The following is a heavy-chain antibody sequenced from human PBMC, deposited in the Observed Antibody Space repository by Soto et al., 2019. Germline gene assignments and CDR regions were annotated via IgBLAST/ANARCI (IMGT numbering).Heavy chain of an antibody. D-gene: IGHD6-6*01. CDR1: GGSFSCYY. V-gene: IGHV4-34*01. J-gene: IGHJ6*02. CDR3: ARGRGVSSSYYYYYYGMDV. CDR2: INHSGST. Sequence: SETLSLTCAVYGGSFSCYYWIWIRQPPGKGLEWIGEINHSGSTNYNPSLKSRVTISVDTSKNQFSLKLSSVTAADTAVYYCARGRGVSSSYYYYYYGMDVWGQGTTVTVSS.